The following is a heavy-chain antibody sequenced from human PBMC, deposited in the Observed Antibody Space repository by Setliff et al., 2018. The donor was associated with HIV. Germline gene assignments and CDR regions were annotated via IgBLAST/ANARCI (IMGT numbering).Heavy chain of an antibody. J-gene: IGHJ6*03. Sequence: GGSLRLSCTASGFTFGDYAMSWVRQAPGKGLEWVGFIRSKAYGGTTEYAASVKGRFTISRDDSKSIAYLQMNSLKTEDTAVYYCTRESELLRFGAGSTAHKYYYYYMDVWGKGTTVTVSS. V-gene: IGHV3-49*04. D-gene: IGHD3-10*01. CDR2: IRSKAYGGTT. CDR1: GFTFGDYA. CDR3: TRESELLRFGAGSTAHKYYYYYMDV.